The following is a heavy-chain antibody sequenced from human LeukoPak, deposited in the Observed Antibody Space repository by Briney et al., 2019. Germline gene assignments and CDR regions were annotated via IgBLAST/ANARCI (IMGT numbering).Heavy chain of an antibody. CDR3: ARRRTGTRAFDI. V-gene: IGHV4-39*01. CDR2: IYYSGST. D-gene: IGHD1-7*01. J-gene: IGHJ3*02. CDR1: GGSISSSSYY. Sequence: TPSETLSLTGTVSGGSISSSSYYWGWIRQPPGKGLEWIGSIYYSGSTYYNPSLKSRVTISVDTSKNQFSLKLSSVTAADTAVYYCARRRTGTRAFDIWGQGTMVTVSS.